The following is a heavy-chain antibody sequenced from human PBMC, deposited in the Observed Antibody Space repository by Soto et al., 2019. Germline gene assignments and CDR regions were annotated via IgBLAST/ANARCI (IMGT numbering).Heavy chain of an antibody. Sequence: SETLSLTCTVSGASITSSYWSWIRQSPGKGLEWIAYIYHTGTTNYNPSLKSRVTISIDTSKSQFSLSPTSLTTADTAVYFCARGGNRYSNTASGVGGYDYWGQGTLVTVSS. D-gene: IGHD5-12*01. V-gene: IGHV4-59*01. J-gene: IGHJ4*02. CDR3: ARGGNRYSNTASGVGGYDY. CDR2: IYHTGTT. CDR1: GASITSSY.